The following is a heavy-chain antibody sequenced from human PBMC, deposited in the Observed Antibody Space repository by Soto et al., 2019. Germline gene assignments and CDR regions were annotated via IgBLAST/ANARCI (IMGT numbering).Heavy chain of an antibody. CDR3: ARVQYYYDSSGYYLVGLDY. D-gene: IGHD3-22*01. J-gene: IGHJ4*02. Sequence: SETLSLTCTVSGGSISSGGYYWSWIRQHPGKGLEWIGYIYYSGSTYYNPSLKSRVTISVDTSKNQFSLKLSSVTAADTAVYYCARVQYYYDSSGYYLVGLDYWGQGTLVTVSS. CDR2: IYYSGST. CDR1: GGSISSGGYY. V-gene: IGHV4-31*03.